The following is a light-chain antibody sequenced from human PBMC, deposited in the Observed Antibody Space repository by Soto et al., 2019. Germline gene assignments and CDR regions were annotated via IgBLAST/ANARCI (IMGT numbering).Light chain of an antibody. CDR2: EVS. CDR1: SSDVGGYNY. Sequence: QSALTQPASVSGSPGQSITISCTGSSSDVGGYNYVSWYQQHPGKAPKLMIYEVSNRPSGVSNRFSGSKSGNTASLTISGLQAEDEADYYCSSYTSSSTIFVFGTGTKLTVI. V-gene: IGLV2-14*01. CDR3: SSYTSSSTIFV. J-gene: IGLJ1*01.